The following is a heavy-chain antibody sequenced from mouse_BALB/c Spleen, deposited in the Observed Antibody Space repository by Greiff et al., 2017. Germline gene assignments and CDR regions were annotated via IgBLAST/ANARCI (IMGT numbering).Heavy chain of an antibody. Sequence: VQLQQSGAELARPGASVKLSCKASGYTFTSYWMQWVKQRPGQGLEWIGAIYPGDGDTRYTQKFKGKATLTADKSSSTAYMQLSSLASEDSAVYYCARSPTGGAMDYWGQGTSVTVSS. CDR1: GYTFTSYW. CDR2: IYPGDGDT. CDR3: ARSPTGGAMDY. V-gene: IGHV1-87*01. J-gene: IGHJ4*01.